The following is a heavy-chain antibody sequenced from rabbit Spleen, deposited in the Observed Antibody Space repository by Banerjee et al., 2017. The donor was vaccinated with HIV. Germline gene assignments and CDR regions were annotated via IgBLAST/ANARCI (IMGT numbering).Heavy chain of an antibody. CDR2: IESGSSGFT. CDR3: ARDLVVAIGWNFNL. Sequence: QSLEESGGDLVKPGASLTLTCTASGVSFSSSVYMCWVRQAPGKGLEWIACIESGSSGFTYLASWAKGRHTISKTSSTTVTLQMTSLTAADTATYFCARDLVVAIGWNFNLWGQGTLVTVS. J-gene: IGHJ4*01. CDR1: GVSFSSSVY. D-gene: IGHD3-3*01. V-gene: IGHV1S40*01.